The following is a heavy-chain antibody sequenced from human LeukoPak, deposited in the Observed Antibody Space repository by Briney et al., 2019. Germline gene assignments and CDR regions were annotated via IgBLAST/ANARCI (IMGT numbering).Heavy chain of an antibody. CDR3: AREGWFGELNAFDI. J-gene: IGHJ3*02. CDR2: ISSDNSTT. V-gene: IGHV3-11*01. CDR1: GFTFSDYY. Sequence: GGSLRLSCVVSGFTFSDYYMSWIRQAPGKGLEWVSYISSDNSTTYYADSVKGRFTISRDNSKNTLYLQMNSLRAEDTAVYYCAREGWFGELNAFDIWGQGTMVTVSS. D-gene: IGHD3-10*01.